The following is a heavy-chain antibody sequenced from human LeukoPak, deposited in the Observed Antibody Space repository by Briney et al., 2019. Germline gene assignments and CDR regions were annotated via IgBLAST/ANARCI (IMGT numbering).Heavy chain of an antibody. CDR2: ISGSGGST. CDR1: GFTFSSYA. J-gene: IGHJ3*02. D-gene: IGHD7-27*01. CDR3: AREGPLTGDAFDI. Sequence: PGGSLRLSCAASGFTFSSYAMSWVRQAPGKGLEWVSAISGSGGSTYYADSVKGRFTISRDNAKNSLYLQMNSLRAEDTAVYYCAREGPLTGDAFDIWGQGTMVTVSS. V-gene: IGHV3-23*01.